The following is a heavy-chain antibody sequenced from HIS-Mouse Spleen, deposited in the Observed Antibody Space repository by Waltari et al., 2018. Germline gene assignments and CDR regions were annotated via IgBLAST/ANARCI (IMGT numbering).Heavy chain of an antibody. Sequence: QLQLQESGPGLVKPSDTLSLTCTVSGGSIRSSSYYWAWIRQPPGKGLEWIGSIYYSGSTYYNPSLKSRVTISVDTSKNQFSLKLSSVTAADTAVYYCAREIPYSSSWYDWYFDLWGRGTLVTVSS. CDR2: IYYSGST. V-gene: IGHV4-39*07. D-gene: IGHD6-13*01. CDR3: AREIPYSSSWYDWYFDL. J-gene: IGHJ2*01. CDR1: GGSIRSSSYY.